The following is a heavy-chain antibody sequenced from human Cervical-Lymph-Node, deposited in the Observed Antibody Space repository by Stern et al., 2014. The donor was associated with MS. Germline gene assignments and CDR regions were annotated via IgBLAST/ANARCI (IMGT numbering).Heavy chain of an antibody. V-gene: IGHV1-69*06. CDR1: GGSLSGYA. D-gene: IGHD1-26*01. CDR2: IIPIFGTS. J-gene: IGHJ6*02. CDR3: ARGETPIPSYGMDV. Sequence: QLVQSGAEVKKPGSSVKVSCKASGGSLSGYAISWVRQAPGQGLEWMGRIIPIFGTSNYAQKFQGRVTITADRSTNTAYMELSSLRTEDTAIYYCARGETPIPSYGMDVWGQGTTVTVSS.